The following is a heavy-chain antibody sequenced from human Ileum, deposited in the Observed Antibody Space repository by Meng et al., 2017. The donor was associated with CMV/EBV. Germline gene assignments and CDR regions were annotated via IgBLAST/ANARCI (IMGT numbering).Heavy chain of an antibody. D-gene: IGHD4/OR15-4a*01. CDR2: TYYRSKWYD. Sequence: QVQLQQSGPGLVKPSQTPSLTCAISGDSVSSNIAAWSWIRQSPSRGLEWLGRTYYRSKWYDDYAVSVKSRVTITPDTSKNQFSLHLNSVSPEDTAIYFCAGEMGAHDYWGQGTLVTVSS. V-gene: IGHV6-1*01. CDR1: GDSVSSNIAA. CDR3: AGEMGAHDY. J-gene: IGHJ4*02.